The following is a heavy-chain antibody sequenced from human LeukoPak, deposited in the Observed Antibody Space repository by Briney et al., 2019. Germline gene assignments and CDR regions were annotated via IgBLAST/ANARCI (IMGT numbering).Heavy chain of an antibody. J-gene: IGHJ4*02. D-gene: IGHD2-8*02. CDR1: GFTFSTFA. V-gene: IGHV3-23*01. CDR3: ATYRQVLLPFES. Sequence: GGSLRLSCEASGFTFSTFAMIWVRQPPGKGLEWVSSIFPSGGEIHYADSARGRFTISRDNSKSTLSLQMNSLRAEDTAIYYCATYRQVLLPFESWGRGTLVTVSS. CDR2: IFPSGGEI.